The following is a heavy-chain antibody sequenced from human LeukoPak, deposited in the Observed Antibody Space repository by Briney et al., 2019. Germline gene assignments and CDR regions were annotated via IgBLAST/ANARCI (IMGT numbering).Heavy chain of an antibody. J-gene: IGHJ4*02. CDR3: ARARPPGAPYYFDY. Sequence: SETLSLTCTVSGGSISSGGYYWSWIRQHPGKGLEWIGYIYHSGSTYYNPSLKSRVTISVDTSKNQFSLKLSSVTAADTAVYYCARARPPGAPYYFDYWGQGTLVTVSS. CDR2: IYHSGST. V-gene: IGHV4-31*03. CDR1: GGSISSGGYY. D-gene: IGHD1-14*01.